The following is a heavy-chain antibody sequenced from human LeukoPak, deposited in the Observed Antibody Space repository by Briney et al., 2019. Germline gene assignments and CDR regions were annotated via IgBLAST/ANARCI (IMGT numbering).Heavy chain of an antibody. CDR1: GFTFSSYW. J-gene: IGHJ6*04. CDR2: ISSSSSYI. Sequence: GGSLRLSCAASGFTFSSYWMSWVLQAPGKGLEWVSSISSSSSYIYYADSVKGRFTISRDNAKNSLYLQMNSLRAEDTAVYYCARSLRFLEWLQMDVWGKGTTVTVSS. V-gene: IGHV3-21*01. CDR3: ARSLRFLEWLQMDV. D-gene: IGHD3-3*01.